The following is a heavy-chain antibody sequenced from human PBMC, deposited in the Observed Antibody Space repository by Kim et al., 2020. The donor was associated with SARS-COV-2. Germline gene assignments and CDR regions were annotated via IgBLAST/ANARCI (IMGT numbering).Heavy chain of an antibody. CDR2: ISGSGGST. CDR3: AKDKESGSYYGLLDY. J-gene: IGHJ4*02. V-gene: IGHV3-23*01. D-gene: IGHD1-26*01. CDR1: GFTFSSYA. Sequence: GGSLRLSCAASGFTFSSYAMSWVRQAPGKGLEWVSAISGSGGSTYYADSVKGRFTISRDNSKNTLYLQMNSLRAEDTAVYYCAKDKESGSYYGLLDYWGQGTLVTVSS.